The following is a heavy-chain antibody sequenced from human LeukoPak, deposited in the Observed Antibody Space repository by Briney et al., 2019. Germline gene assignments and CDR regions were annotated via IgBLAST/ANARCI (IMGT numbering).Heavy chain of an antibody. CDR3: ATDPPTTVFGTFRYYYMDV. D-gene: IGHD3-3*01. CDR1: GYTFTDYY. CDR2: INPDSGYT. V-gene: IGHV1-2*02. Sequence: ASVRVSCKTSGYTFTDYYIHWVRQAPGQGLEWVGWINPDSGYTNYAQKFQGRVTMTRDTSINTAYMELSRLTSDDTAVYYCATDPPTTVFGTFRYYYMDVWGEGTTVAVSS. J-gene: IGHJ6*03.